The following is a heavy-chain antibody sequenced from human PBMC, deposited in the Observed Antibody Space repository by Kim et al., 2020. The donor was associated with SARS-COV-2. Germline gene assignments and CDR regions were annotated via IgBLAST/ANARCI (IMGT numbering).Heavy chain of an antibody. J-gene: IGHJ4*02. V-gene: IGHV3-30*03. D-gene: IGHD3-22*01. Sequence: GGSLRLSCAASGFTFSSYGMHWVRQAPGKGLEWVAVISYDGSNKYYADSVKGRFTISRDNSKNTLYLQMNSLRAEDTAVYYCASLGLNYYDSSGYLSRRGFDYWGQGTLVTVSS. CDR2: ISYDGSNK. CDR1: GFTFSSYG. CDR3: ASLGLNYYDSSGYLSRRGFDY.